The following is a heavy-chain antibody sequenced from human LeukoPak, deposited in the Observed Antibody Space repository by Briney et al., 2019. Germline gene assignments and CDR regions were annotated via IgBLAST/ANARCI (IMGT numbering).Heavy chain of an antibody. J-gene: IGHJ4*02. CDR1: GFTVSSNY. V-gene: IGHV3-53*01. CDR2: IYSGGST. CDR3: ARALAVASYFDY. D-gene: IGHD6-19*01. Sequence: GGSLRLSCTASGFTVSSNYMSWVRQAPGKGLEWVSVIYSGGSTYYADSVKGRFTISRDNSKNTLYIQMNSLRAEDTAVYYCARALAVASYFDYWGQGTLVTVSS.